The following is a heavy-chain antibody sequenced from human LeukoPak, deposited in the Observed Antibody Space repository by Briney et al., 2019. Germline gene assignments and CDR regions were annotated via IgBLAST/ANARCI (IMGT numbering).Heavy chain of an antibody. D-gene: IGHD6-13*01. CDR3: ARVGVTGGSSWYRNWFDP. CDR2: ISYDGSNK. J-gene: IGHJ5*02. CDR1: GFTFSSYA. V-gene: IGHV3-30*04. Sequence: GRSLRLSRAASGFTFSSYAMHWVRQAPGKGLEWVAVISYDGSNKYYADSVKGRFTISRDNSKNTLYLQMNSLRAEDTAVYYCARVGVTGGSSWYRNWFDPWGQGTLVTVSS.